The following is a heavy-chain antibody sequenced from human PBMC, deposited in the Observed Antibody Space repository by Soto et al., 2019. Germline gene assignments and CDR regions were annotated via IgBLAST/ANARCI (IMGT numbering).Heavy chain of an antibody. CDR3: ARGQQWLWRYYFDY. D-gene: IGHD6-19*01. CDR1: GGSISSYY. J-gene: IGHJ4*02. Sequence: SETLSLTCTVSGGSISSYYWSWIRQPPGKGLEWIGYIYYSGSTNYNPSLKSRVTISVDTSKNQFSLKLSSVTAADTAVYYCARGQQWLWRYYFDYWGQGTLVTVSS. V-gene: IGHV4-59*01. CDR2: IYYSGST.